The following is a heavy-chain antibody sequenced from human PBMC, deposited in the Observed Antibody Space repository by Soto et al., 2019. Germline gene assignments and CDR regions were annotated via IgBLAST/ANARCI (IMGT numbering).Heavy chain of an antibody. CDR1: GFSFSTSGVG. J-gene: IGHJ4*02. CDR2: IYWNDDE. CDR3: AHTLSSTGIFYFDY. D-gene: IGHD1-1*01. Sequence: QITLKESGPTLVKPTQTLTLTCTFSGFSFSTSGVGVGWIRQPPGKALEWLALIYWNDDERYSPSLKTRLTITKDTSKNQVVLTMTNMDPVDTATYYCAHTLSSTGIFYFDYWGQGTLVTVSS. V-gene: IGHV2-5*01.